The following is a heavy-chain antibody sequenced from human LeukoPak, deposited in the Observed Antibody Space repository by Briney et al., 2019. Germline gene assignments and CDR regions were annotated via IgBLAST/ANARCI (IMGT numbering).Heavy chain of an antibody. J-gene: IGHJ2*01. Sequence: GGSLRLSCAASGFTFSSYWMHWVRQAPGKGLVWVSRINSDGSSTSYAASVKGRFTISRDNAKNTLYLQMNSLRAEDTAVYFCARSVEVSQHVIYWYFDLWGRGTLVSVSS. CDR3: ARSVEVSQHVIYWYFDL. D-gene: IGHD2-8*01. V-gene: IGHV3-74*01. CDR2: INSDGSST. CDR1: GFTFSSYW.